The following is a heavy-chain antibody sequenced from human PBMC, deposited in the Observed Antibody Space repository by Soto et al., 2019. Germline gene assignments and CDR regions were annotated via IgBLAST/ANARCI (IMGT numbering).Heavy chain of an antibody. CDR2: IYPGDSDT. CDR3: ARTQSCDGVNCYSTPFDY. V-gene: IGHV5-51*01. CDR1: GYSFTSYW. D-gene: IGHD2-15*01. J-gene: IGHJ4*02. Sequence: GESLKISCKGSGYSFTSYWIGWERQMPGKGLEWMGIIYPGDSDTRYSPSFQGQVTISADKSISTAYLQLSSLRAEDTAVYYCARTQSCDGVNCYSTPFDYWGRGTLVTAPQ.